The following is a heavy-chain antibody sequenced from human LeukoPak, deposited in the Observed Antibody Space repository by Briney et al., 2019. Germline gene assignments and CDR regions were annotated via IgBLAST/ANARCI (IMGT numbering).Heavy chain of an antibody. D-gene: IGHD3-22*01. J-gene: IGHJ4*02. Sequence: ASVKVSCKASGYTFTSYGISWVRQAPGQGLEWMGWISPYNGNTNYAQKLQGRVTMTTDTSTSKAYMDLRSLRSDDTAVYYCARKLYDSSRYGQTYYFDYWGQGTLVTVSS. V-gene: IGHV1-18*01. CDR3: ARKLYDSSRYGQTYYFDY. CDR1: GYTFTSYG. CDR2: ISPYNGNT.